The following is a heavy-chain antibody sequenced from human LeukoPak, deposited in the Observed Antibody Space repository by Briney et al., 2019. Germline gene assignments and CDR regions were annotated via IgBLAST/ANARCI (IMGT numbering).Heavy chain of an antibody. CDR3: ARGWLRSGELFL. V-gene: IGHV1-8*01. CDR1: GYTFTSYD. D-gene: IGHD3-10*01. J-gene: IGHJ4*02. Sequence: GASVKVSCKASGYTFTSYDINWVRQATGQGLEWMGWMNPNSGNTGYAQKFQGRVTMTRNTSISTAYMELSSLRSEDTAVYYCARGWLRSGELFLWGQGTLVTVSS. CDR2: MNPNSGNT.